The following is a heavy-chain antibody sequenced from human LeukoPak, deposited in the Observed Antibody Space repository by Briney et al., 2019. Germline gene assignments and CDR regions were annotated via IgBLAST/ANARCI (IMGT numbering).Heavy chain of an antibody. J-gene: IGHJ4*02. D-gene: IGHD3-10*02. CDR3: ARAVRGGADTY. Sequence: GGSLRLSCAASGFSFSAYYMNWVRQAPGKGPEWLANINQAGSVQNYVDSVRGRFTISRDNAKNSLFLQMNSLRAEDTAVYYCARAVRGGADTYWGQGTLVAVSS. CDR1: GFSFSAYY. CDR2: INQAGSVQ. V-gene: IGHV3-7*04.